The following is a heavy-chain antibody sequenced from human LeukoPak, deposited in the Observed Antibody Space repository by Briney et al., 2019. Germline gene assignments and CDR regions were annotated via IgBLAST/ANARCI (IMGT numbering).Heavy chain of an antibody. J-gene: IGHJ5*02. CDR1: GGSFSGYY. CDR2: INHSGST. CDR3: ASQRSRYCSSTSCRAFDP. Sequence: PSETLSLTCAVYGGSFSGYYWSWIRQPPGKGLEWIGEINHSGSTNYNPSLKSRVTISVDTSKNQFSLKLGSVTAADTAVYYCASQRSRYCSSTSCRAFDPWGQGTLVTVSS. D-gene: IGHD2-2*01. V-gene: IGHV4-34*01.